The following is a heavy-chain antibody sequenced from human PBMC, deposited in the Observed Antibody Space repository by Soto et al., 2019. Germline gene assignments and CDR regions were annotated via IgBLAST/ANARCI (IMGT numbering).Heavy chain of an antibody. CDR3: VREGNGLDY. CDR1: GGSMSSGNYA. CDR2: IYHSGTT. Sequence: SETLSLTCAVSGGSMSSGNYAWSWIRQPPGKGLEWIGYIYHSGTTYYNPSLKSRVTISVDRSKNQFSLKLNSVTAADTAVYYCVREGNGLDYWGQGTLVTVSS. J-gene: IGHJ4*02. V-gene: IGHV4-30-2*01. D-gene: IGHD1-1*01.